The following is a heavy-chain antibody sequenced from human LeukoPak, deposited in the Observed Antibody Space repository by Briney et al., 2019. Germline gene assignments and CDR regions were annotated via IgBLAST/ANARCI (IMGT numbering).Heavy chain of an antibody. CDR2: INWNGGST. V-gene: IGHV3-20*04. CDR1: GFTFDDYG. CDR3: ARRSGYYYDSSGYVDNWFDP. Sequence: GGSLRLSCAASGFTFDDYGMSWVRQAPGKGLEWVSGINWNGGSTGYADSVKGRFTISRDNSKNTLYLQMNSLRAEDTAVYYCARRSGYYYDSSGYVDNWFDPWGQGTLVTVSS. J-gene: IGHJ5*02. D-gene: IGHD3-22*01.